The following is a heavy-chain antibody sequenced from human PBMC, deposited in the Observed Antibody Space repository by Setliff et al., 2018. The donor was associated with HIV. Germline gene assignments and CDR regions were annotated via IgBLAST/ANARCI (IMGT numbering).Heavy chain of an antibody. CDR2: VFYTGFA. V-gene: IGHV4-59*08. Sequence: SETLSLTCTVSGDSIRGYYWSWIRQPPGKGLEWMGYVFYTGFAAYNPSLKSRLTISVDTSKSQFSLTLTSVTAADTAVYYCARHSPNVGVRGDAFDIWGQGTVVTVSS. CDR1: GDSIRGYY. D-gene: IGHD2-8*01. CDR3: ARHSPNVGVRGDAFDI. J-gene: IGHJ3*02.